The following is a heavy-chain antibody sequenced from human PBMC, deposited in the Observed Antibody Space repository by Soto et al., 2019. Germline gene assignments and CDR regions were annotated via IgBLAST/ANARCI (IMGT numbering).Heavy chain of an antibody. J-gene: IGHJ4*02. Sequence: GGSLRLSCAASGFTFSSYAMSWVRQAPGKGLEWVSAISGSGGSTYYADSVKGRFTISRDNSKNTLYLQMNSLRAEDTAVYYCAKDQGYSSGWYGVYYFDYWGQGTLVTSPQ. V-gene: IGHV3-23*01. CDR3: AKDQGYSSGWYGVYYFDY. D-gene: IGHD6-19*01. CDR2: ISGSGGST. CDR1: GFTFSSYA.